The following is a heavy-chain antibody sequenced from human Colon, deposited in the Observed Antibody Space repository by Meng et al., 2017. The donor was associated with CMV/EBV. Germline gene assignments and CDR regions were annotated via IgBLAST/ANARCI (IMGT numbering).Heavy chain of an antibody. Sequence: SCAASGFTFRDHYMDWVRQAPGKGLVWVGRTRNKANSYTTEYAASVKGRFTVSRDELENSLYLQMNSLKTEDTAVYYCAREVGAFDYWGQGILVTVSS. CDR2: TRNKANSYTT. V-gene: IGHV3-72*01. CDR3: AREVGAFDY. D-gene: IGHD1-26*01. CDR1: GFTFRDHY. J-gene: IGHJ4*02.